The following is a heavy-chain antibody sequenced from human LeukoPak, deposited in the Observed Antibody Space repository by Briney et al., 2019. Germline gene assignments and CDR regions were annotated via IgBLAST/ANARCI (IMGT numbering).Heavy chain of an antibody. CDR2: INYNSANK. CDR1: GFTFSSFT. Sequence: PGGSLRLSCTPSGFTFSSFTMSWVRQAPGKGLEWVSSINYNSANKWHADSVKGRFTISRDNSKNTLYLQMHSLRVDDTALYYCTKRRPSGSVTVDEYWGQGALVTVSS. D-gene: IGHD2-21*02. J-gene: IGHJ4*02. CDR3: TKRRPSGSVTVDEY. V-gene: IGHV3-23*01.